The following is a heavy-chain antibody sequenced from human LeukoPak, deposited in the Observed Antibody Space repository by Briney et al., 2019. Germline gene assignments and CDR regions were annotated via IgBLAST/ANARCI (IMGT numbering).Heavy chain of an antibody. CDR3: ARGMLQGDAFDI. CDR2: INPNSGNT. Sequence: ASVKVSCKASGYTFTGYYMHWVRQAPGQGLEWMGWINPNSGNTGYAQKFQGRVTITRNTSISTAYMELSSLRSEDTAVYYCARGMLQGDAFDIWGQGTMVTVSS. CDR1: GYTFTGYY. D-gene: IGHD3-16*01. J-gene: IGHJ3*02. V-gene: IGHV1-8*03.